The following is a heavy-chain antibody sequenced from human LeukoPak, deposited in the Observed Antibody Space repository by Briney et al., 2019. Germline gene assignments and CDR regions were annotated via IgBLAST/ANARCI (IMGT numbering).Heavy chain of an antibody. D-gene: IGHD5-18*01. J-gene: IGHJ6*03. CDR3: ARGGYSYGFFSHYYYYYYMDV. CDR2: ISTNGDVI. CDR1: GFTFTDYE. Sequence: GGSLRLSCVATGFTFTDYEINWVRQAPGKGLEWVAHISTNGDVINYANSVKGRFTISRDNAKNSLYLQMNSLRAEDTAVYYCARGGYSYGFFSHYYYYYYMDVWGKGTTVTISS. V-gene: IGHV3-48*03.